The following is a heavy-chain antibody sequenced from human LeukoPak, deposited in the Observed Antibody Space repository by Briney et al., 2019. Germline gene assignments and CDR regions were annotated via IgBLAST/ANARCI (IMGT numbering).Heavy chain of an antibody. CDR3: ARDFGYTSSSGFDY. Sequence: GGSLRLSCAASGFTFSSYWMSWVRQAPGKGLEWVANIKQDGSEKYYVDSVKGRFTISRDNAKNSLYLQMSSLRAEDTAVYYCARDFGYTSSSGFDYWAREPWSPSPQ. V-gene: IGHV3-7*01. CDR2: IKQDGSEK. CDR1: GFTFSSYW. J-gene: IGHJ4*02. D-gene: IGHD6-6*01.